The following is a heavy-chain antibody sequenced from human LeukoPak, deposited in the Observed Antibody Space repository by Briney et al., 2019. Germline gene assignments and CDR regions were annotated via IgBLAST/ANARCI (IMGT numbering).Heavy chain of an antibody. CDR3: TRGVALSDHGIIDS. CDR1: GYSVSSGFV. D-gene: IGHD6-19*01. V-gene: IGHV4-38-2*01. Sequence: SETLSLTCAVSGYSVSSGFVWGWIRQPPGKGLEWIATIYHNGNTYYNPSLKSRVTISVDTSKNQFSLKVSSVTAADTAVYYCTRGVALSDHGIIDSWGQGTLATVSS. CDR2: IYHNGNT. J-gene: IGHJ4*02.